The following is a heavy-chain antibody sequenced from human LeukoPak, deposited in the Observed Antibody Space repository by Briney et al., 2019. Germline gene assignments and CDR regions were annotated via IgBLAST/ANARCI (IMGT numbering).Heavy chain of an antibody. CDR1: GYTFTSYY. V-gene: IGHV1-46*01. D-gene: IGHD5-18*01. Sequence: GASVKVSCKASGYTFTSYYMHWVRQAPRQGLEWMGIINPSGGSTSYAQKFQGRVTMTRDTSTSTVYMELSSLRSEDTAVYYCARVYRDTARFDYWGQGTLVTVSS. CDR3: ARVYRDTARFDY. J-gene: IGHJ4*02. CDR2: INPSGGST.